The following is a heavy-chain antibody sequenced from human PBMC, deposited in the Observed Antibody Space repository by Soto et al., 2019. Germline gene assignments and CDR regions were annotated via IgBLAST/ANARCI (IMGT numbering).Heavy chain of an antibody. J-gene: IGHJ4*02. CDR3: GPHGAPCIAALFDY. V-gene: IGHV3-11*06. D-gene: IGHD6-13*01. CDR1: GFTFSGYY. CDR2: ISRSSTYT. Sequence: GGVLRLSCAASGFTFSGYYMSWIRQAPGKGLEWVSYISRSSTYTNYADSLKGRFTISRDNAKSSRYLHMNRLRAEDTAEYYCGPHGAPCIAALFDYWGQGTLVTVSS.